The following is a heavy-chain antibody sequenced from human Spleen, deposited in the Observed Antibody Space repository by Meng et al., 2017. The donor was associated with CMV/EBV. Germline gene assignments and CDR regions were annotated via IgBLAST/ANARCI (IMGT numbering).Heavy chain of an antibody. CDR2: INPSGGST. CDR3: AIYCSSPTCPPAVEY. D-gene: IGHD2-2*01. J-gene: IGHJ4*02. V-gene: IGHV1-46*01. CDR1: GYTFTSYY. Sequence: ASVKVSCKTSGYTFTSYYIYWVRQAPGQGLEWMGLINPSGGSTTYAQNFQGRVSLTSDTSTSTVYMEHSNLKSDDTAVYYCAIYCSSPTCPPAVEYWGQGTLVTVSS.